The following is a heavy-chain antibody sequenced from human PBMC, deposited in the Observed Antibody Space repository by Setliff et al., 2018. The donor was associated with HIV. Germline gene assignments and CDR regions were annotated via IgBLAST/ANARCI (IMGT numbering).Heavy chain of an antibody. D-gene: IGHD1-20*01. Sequence: GGSLRLSCAASGFTLSDHHMNWIRQTPGKGLEWVANIKRDGSEKRYVDSVKGRFTISRDNAKNSLYLQMNSLRDEDTAVYYCGREIWYTVFDWGQGTMVTVSS. CDR3: GREIWYTVFD. CDR2: IKRDGSEK. CDR1: GFTLSDHH. J-gene: IGHJ3*01. V-gene: IGHV3-7*03.